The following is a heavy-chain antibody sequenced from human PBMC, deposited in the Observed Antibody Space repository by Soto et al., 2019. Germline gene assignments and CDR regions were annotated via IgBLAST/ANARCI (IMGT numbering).Heavy chain of an antibody. CDR1: GGSISSSSYY. CDR2: IYYSGST. Sequence: SETLSLTCTVSGGSISSSSYYWGWIRQPPGKGLEWIGSIYYSGSTYYNPSLKSRVTISVDTSKNQFSLKLSSVTAADTAVYYCARLRAATDPYYFDYWGQGTLVTVSS. D-gene: IGHD6-25*01. V-gene: IGHV4-39*01. J-gene: IGHJ4*02. CDR3: ARLRAATDPYYFDY.